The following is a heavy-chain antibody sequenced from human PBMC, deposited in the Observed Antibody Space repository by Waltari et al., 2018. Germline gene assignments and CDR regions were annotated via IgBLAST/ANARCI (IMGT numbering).Heavy chain of an antibody. D-gene: IGHD6-13*01. CDR2: IYSGGST. Sequence: EVQLVESGGGLIQPGGSLRLSCAASGFTVSSNYMSWVRQAPGKGLEWVSVIYSGGSTYYADSVKGRFTIPRDNSKNTLYLQMNSLRAEDTAVYYCARDPRIAAAGTDPSDYWGQGTLVTVSS. CDR1: GFTVSSNY. V-gene: IGHV3-53*01. CDR3: ARDPRIAAAGTDPSDY. J-gene: IGHJ4*02.